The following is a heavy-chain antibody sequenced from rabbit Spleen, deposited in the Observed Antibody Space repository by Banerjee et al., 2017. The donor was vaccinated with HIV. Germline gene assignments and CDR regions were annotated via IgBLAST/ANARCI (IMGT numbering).Heavy chain of an antibody. V-gene: IGHV1S40*01. CDR2: VLPGSGSA. J-gene: IGHJ6*01. Sequence: QSLEESGGDLVKPGASLTLTCTASGFSFSNSYWICWVRQAPGKGLEWIGCVLPGSGSAHYASWAKGRFTISKTSSTTVTLQLTRLTAADTATYFCARDTSSSFSSYGMDLWGPGTLVTVS. CDR3: ARDTSSSFSSYGMDL. CDR1: GFSFSNSYW. D-gene: IGHD1-1*01.